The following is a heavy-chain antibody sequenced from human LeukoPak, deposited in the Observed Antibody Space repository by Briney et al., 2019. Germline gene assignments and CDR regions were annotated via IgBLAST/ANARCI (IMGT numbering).Heavy chain of an antibody. J-gene: IGHJ5*02. D-gene: IGHD6-19*01. CDR2: ISSSSNYI. V-gene: IGHV3-21*01. CDR3: ARDPSSGWYLKGWFDP. Sequence: PGGSLRLSCAASGFTFSSYSMNWVRQAPGKGLEWVSSISSSSNYIYYADSEKGRFTISRDNAKNSLYLQMNSLRAEDTAVYYCARDPSSGWYLKGWFDPWGQGTLVTVSS. CDR1: GFTFSSYS.